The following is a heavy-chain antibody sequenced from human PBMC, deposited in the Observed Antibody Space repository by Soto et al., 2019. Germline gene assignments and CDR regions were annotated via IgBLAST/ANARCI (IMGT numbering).Heavy chain of an antibody. Sequence: QITLKESGPTLVKPTQTLTLTCTFSGFSLSTTGVGVGWIRQPPGKALEWLALIYWDDDKRYNPSLKSRLTITKDTSKSQVVLTITNLDPVDTATYYCVQSGCGGDCLRSYSAHSYYGLDVWGQGTTVTVSS. V-gene: IGHV2-5*02. CDR3: VQSGCGGDCLRSYSAHSYYGLDV. D-gene: IGHD2-21*01. CDR2: IYWDDDK. CDR1: GFSLSTTGVG. J-gene: IGHJ6*02.